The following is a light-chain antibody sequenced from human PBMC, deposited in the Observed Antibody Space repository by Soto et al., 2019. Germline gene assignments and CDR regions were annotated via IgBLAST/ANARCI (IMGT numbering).Light chain of an antibody. Sequence: EIVLTQSPGILSLSPGEIATLSCRASQSVGSYLAWYQQKPGQAPRLLIYDASKRATGIPARFSGSGSGTDFTLTISSLEPEDFALYYCQQLSHWPFTFGPGTKWIS. CDR1: QSVGSY. V-gene: IGKV3-11*01. CDR2: DAS. J-gene: IGKJ3*01. CDR3: QQLSHWPFT.